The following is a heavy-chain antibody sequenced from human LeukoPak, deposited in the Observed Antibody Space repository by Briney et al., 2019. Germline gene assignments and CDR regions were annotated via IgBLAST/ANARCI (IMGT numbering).Heavy chain of an antibody. CDR1: GFTFSGSA. CDR3: TRLSIPYY. CDR2: IRSKANSYAT. J-gene: IGHJ4*02. V-gene: IGHV3-73*01. Sequence: GGSLRLSCAASGFTFSGSAMHWVRQASGKGLEWVGRIRSKANSYATAYAASVKGRFTISRDDSKNTANLQMNSLKTEDTAVYYCTRLSIPYYWGQGTLVTVSS. D-gene: IGHD2-21*01.